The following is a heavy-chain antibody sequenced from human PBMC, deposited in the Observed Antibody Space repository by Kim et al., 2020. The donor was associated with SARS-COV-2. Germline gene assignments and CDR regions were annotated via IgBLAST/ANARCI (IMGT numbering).Heavy chain of an antibody. CDR1: GFTLRTYS. V-gene: IGHV3-21*01. D-gene: IGHD3-10*01. CDR2: ISTDSSFR. CDR3: ARDADGSGTLLFDS. Sequence: GGSLRLSCAVSGFTLRTYSMSWLRQAPGKGLEWVASISTDSSFRHYADSPKGRFTISRDNAENSLYLQMNSLRVEDTAVYYCARDADGSGTLLFDSWGQG. J-gene: IGHJ4*02.